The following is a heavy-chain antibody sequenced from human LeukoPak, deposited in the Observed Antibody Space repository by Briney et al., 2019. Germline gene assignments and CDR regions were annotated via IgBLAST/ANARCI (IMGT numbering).Heavy chain of an antibody. CDR2: IYPGDSDT. CDR1: GYSFTSYW. Sequence: GESLKISCKGSGYSFTSYWISWVRQMPGKGLEWMGIIYPGDSDTRYSPSFEGQVTISADKSIDTAYLQWRSLKASDTAMYYCARGKAGATAEYFQHWGQGTLVTVSS. D-gene: IGHD1-26*01. J-gene: IGHJ1*01. CDR3: ARGKAGATAEYFQH. V-gene: IGHV5-51*01.